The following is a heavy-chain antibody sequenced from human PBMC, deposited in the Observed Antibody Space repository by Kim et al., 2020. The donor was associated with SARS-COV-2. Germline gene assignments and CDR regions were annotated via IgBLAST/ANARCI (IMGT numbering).Heavy chain of an antibody. CDR1: GGSFSGYY. Sequence: SETLSLTCAVYGGSFSGYYWSWIRQPPGKGLEWIGEINHSGSTNYNPSLKSRVTISVDTSKNQFSLKLSSVTAADTAVYYCASVTIVRGAFDIWGQGTMVTVSS. D-gene: IGHD3-10*01. V-gene: IGHV4-34*01. J-gene: IGHJ3*02. CDR2: INHSGST. CDR3: ASVTIVRGAFDI.